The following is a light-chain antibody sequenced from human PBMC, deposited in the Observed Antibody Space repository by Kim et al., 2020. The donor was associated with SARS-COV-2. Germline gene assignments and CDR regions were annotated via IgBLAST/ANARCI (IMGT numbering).Light chain of an antibody. V-gene: IGLV3-19*01. CDR2: AKN. CDR3: NSRDSSGDYMI. CDR1: SLRSYY. J-gene: IGLJ2*01. Sequence: SELTQDPAVSVALGQTVRITCQGDSLRSYYASWYQQKPGQAPVLVINAKNNRPSGIPDRFSGSRSGNTASLTITGAQAEDEADYYCNSRDSSGDYMIFGGGTQLTVL.